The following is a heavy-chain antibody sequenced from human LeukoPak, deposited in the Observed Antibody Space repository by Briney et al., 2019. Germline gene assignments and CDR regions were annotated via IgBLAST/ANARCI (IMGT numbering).Heavy chain of an antibody. CDR2: ISYDGSNK. Sequence: GGSLRLSCAASGFTFSSYAMHWVRQAPGKGLEWVAVISYDGSNKYYADSVKGRFTTSRDNSKNTLHLQMNSLRAEDTAVYYCARGVDYDILTGYDYWGQGTLVTVSS. CDR3: ARGVDYDILTGYDY. V-gene: IGHV3-30*04. J-gene: IGHJ4*02. D-gene: IGHD3-9*01. CDR1: GFTFSSYA.